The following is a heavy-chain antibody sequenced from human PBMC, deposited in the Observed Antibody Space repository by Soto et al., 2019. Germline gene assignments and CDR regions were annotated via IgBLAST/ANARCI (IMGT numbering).Heavy chain of an antibody. CDR1: GFTFSSYG. D-gene: IGHD3-3*01. Sequence: GGSLRLSCAASGFTFSSYGMNWVRQAPGKGLEWVAVIWYDGSNKYYADSVKGRFTISRDNSRNTLYLQMNSLRAGDTAVYYCARGQDLFWSGYPFDYWGQGTLVTVSS. J-gene: IGHJ4*02. CDR2: IWYDGSNK. CDR3: ARGQDLFWSGYPFDY. V-gene: IGHV3-33*01.